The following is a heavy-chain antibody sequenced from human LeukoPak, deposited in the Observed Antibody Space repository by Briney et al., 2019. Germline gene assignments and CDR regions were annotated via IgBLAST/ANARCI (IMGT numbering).Heavy chain of an antibody. CDR2: ISSSGSTI. CDR1: GFAFSDYY. V-gene: IGHV3-11*04. Sequence: GGSLRLSCAASGFAFSDYYMSWIRQAPGKGLEWVSYISSSGSTIYYADSVKGRFTISRDNAKNSLYLQMNSLKAEDTAVYYCARYPITIFAVVKFYYWGQETLVTVSS. J-gene: IGHJ4*02. D-gene: IGHD3-3*01. CDR3: ARYPITIFAVVKFYY.